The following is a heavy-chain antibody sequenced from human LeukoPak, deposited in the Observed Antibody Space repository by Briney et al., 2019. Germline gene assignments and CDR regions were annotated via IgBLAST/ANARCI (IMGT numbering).Heavy chain of an antibody. Sequence: GGSLRLSCAASGFTFSSYCMSWVRQAPGKGLEWVANIKQDGSEKYYVDSVKGRFTISRDNAKNSLYLQMNSLRAEDTAVYYCARDRWFGELLHDAFDIWGQGTMVTVSS. D-gene: IGHD3-10*01. V-gene: IGHV3-7*03. CDR3: ARDRWFGELLHDAFDI. CDR1: GFTFSSYC. CDR2: IKQDGSEK. J-gene: IGHJ3*02.